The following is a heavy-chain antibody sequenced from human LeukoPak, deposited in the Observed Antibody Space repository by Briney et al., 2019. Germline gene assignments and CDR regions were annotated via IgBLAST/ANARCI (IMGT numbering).Heavy chain of an antibody. J-gene: IGHJ4*02. CDR1: AFSLNAYN. CDR2: ISYTGTYI. CDR3: ARSSDGDYYYYFDC. Sequence: PGGSLRLSCAASAFSLNAYNMNWVRQAPGKGLEWVSSISYTGTYIYYADSVKGRFTISRDNAQNSLYLQMNSLRAEDTAVYYCARSSDGDYYYYFDCWGQGTLVTVSS. V-gene: IGHV3-21*01. D-gene: IGHD4-17*01.